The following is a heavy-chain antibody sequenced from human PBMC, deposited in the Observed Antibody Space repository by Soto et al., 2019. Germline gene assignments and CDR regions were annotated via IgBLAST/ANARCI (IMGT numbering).Heavy chain of an antibody. Sequence: QVQLVQSGAEVKKPGSSVKVSSKASGGTFSSYTISWVRQAPGQGLEWMGRIIPILGIANYAQKFQGRVTIAADISTSTAYMELSSLRSEDTAVYYCARLSLAHVVGADAFDIWGQGTMVTVSS. D-gene: IGHD6-6*01. J-gene: IGHJ3*02. CDR2: IIPILGIA. V-gene: IGHV1-69*02. CDR1: GGTFSSYT. CDR3: ARLSLAHVVGADAFDI.